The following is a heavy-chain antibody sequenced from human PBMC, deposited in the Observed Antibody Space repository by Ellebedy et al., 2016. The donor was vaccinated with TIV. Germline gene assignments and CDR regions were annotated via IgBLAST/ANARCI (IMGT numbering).Heavy chain of an antibody. CDR2: ISSDGRNK. J-gene: IGHJ4*02. Sequence: PGGSLRLSCAASGFTFSNYGMHWVRQAPGKGLEWVAVISSDGRNKYYADSVKGRFTISRDKSKNTLYLQMNSLRVEDTAVYYCAKETLETSGYYIDYWGQGTLVTVSS. D-gene: IGHD3-22*01. CDR1: GFTFSNYG. CDR3: AKETLETSGYYIDY. V-gene: IGHV3-30*18.